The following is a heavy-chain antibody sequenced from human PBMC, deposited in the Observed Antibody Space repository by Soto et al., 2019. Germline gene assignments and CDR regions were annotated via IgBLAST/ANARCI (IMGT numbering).Heavy chain of an antibody. D-gene: IGHD6-6*01. CDR1: GYTFTDYY. V-gene: IGHV1-46*01. CDR2: ISPRRGSA. J-gene: IGHJ4*02. Sequence: ASVKVSCKASGYTFTDYYIHWVRQAPGQGLEWMGIISPRRGSAGYAQKFQARVTMTRNTSTGTVSMELSSLRSEDTAVYYCARDGGPQYSSSSPPRQRDYWGQGTLVTVSS. CDR3: ARDGGPQYSSSSPPRQRDY.